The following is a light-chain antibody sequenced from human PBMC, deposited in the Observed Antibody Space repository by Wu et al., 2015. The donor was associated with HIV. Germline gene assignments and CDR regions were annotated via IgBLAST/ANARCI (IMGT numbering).Light chain of an antibody. CDR1: QSVYGNY. V-gene: IGKV3-20*01. CDR2: SAS. CDR3: QQYGYSRYS. J-gene: IGKJ2*03. Sequence: EIVLTQSPGTLSLPPGESATLTCRASQSVYGNYLVWYQQKPGQAPRLLIYSASRRATGIPDRFRGSGSGTDFILTINRLEPEDFAVYFCQQYGYSRYSFGQGTKLEI.